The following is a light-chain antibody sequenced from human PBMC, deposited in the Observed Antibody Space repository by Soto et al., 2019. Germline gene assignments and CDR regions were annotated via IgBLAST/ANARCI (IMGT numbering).Light chain of an antibody. J-gene: IGKJ4*01. CDR2: SAS. CDR3: QQSFTYPVT. Sequence: DIQLTQSPSSLSASVGDRVTITCRASQGVVYHLAWFQQIPGKAPKSLIYSASTLQSGVPPRFRGSGSGPDFTLTISSLQPEEFATYYCQQSFTYPVTFGGGTKVEIK. V-gene: IGKV1-16*01. CDR1: QGVVYH.